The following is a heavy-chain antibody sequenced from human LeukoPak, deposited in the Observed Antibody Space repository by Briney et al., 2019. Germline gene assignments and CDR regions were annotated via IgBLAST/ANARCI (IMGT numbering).Heavy chain of an antibody. CDR3: ARDQSGYYTYYYYYMDV. CDR2: IYTSGST. V-gene: IGHV4-4*07. J-gene: IGHJ6*03. D-gene: IGHD3/OR15-3a*01. CDR1: GGSISSYY. Sequence: SETLSLTCTVSGGSISSYYWSWIRQPAGKGLEWLGRIYTSGSTNYNPSLKSRVTMSVGTSKNQFSLKLSSVTAADTAVYYCARDQSGYYTYYYYYMDVWGKGTTVTVSS.